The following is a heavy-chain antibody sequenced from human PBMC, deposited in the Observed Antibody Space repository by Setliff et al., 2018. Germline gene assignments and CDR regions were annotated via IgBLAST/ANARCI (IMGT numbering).Heavy chain of an antibody. J-gene: IGHJ4*02. CDR3: VKDSGSGNYFGGYFDY. Sequence: LRLSCAASGFTFSYYWMSWVRQAPGKGLEWVANIQQDGSEKYHVDSVMGRFTISRDNAKNTLYLQMNSLRAEDTAVYYCVKDSGSGNYFGGYFDYWGQGTLVTVSS. CDR2: IQQDGSEK. D-gene: IGHD3-10*01. V-gene: IGHV3-7*01. CDR1: GFTFSYYW.